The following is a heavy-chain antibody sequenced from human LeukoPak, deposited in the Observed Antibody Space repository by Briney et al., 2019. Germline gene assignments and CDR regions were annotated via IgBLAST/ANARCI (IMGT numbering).Heavy chain of an antibody. CDR1: GFTFSSYA. D-gene: IGHD2-15*01. CDR2: ISSNGGST. Sequence: GGSLRLSCAASGFTFSSYAMHWVRQAPGKGLEYVSAISSNGGSTYYANSVKGRFTISRDNSKNTLYLQMGSLRAEDMAVYYRARDLDGYSSGGVDYWGQGTLVTVSS. CDR3: ARDLDGYSSGGVDY. V-gene: IGHV3-64*01. J-gene: IGHJ4*02.